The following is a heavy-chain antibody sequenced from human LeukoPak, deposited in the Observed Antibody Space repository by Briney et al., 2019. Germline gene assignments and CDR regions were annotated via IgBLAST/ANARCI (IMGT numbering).Heavy chain of an antibody. CDR2: IYYSGST. CDR3: ARSRSSGGSSWYNY. J-gene: IGHJ4*02. Sequence: SETLSLTCAVYGGSFSGYYWSWIRQPPGKGLEWIGYIYYSGSTNYNPSLKSRVTISVDTSKNQFSLKLSSVAAADTAVYYCARSRSSGGSSWYNYWGQGTLVTVSS. D-gene: IGHD6-13*01. V-gene: IGHV4-59*01. CDR1: GGSFSGYY.